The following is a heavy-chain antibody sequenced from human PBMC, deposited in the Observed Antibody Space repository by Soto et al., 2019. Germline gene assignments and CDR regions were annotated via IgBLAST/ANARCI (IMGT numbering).Heavy chain of an antibody. D-gene: IGHD3-22*01. CDR2: INHSGST. CDR1: GGSFSGYY. CDR3: ARVRKYYYDSSGPYYFDY. V-gene: IGHV4-34*01. Sequence: TSETLSLTCAVYGGSFSGYYWSWIRQPPGKGLEWIGEINHSGSTNYNPSLKSRVTISVDTSKNQCSLKLSSVTAADTAVYYCARVRKYYYDSSGPYYFDYWGQGTLVTVSS. J-gene: IGHJ4*02.